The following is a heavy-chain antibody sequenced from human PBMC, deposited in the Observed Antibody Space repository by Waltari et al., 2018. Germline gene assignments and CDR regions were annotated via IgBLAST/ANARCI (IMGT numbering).Heavy chain of an antibody. Sequence: QVQLVQSGAEVKTSGASVKVPCKASGYSFTHNLCHWVRQAPGQGLEWMGWINPKSGGKKYAQKFQGRVTMTRDTSISTAYMEVSRLRSDDTAVYYCARDRGVGATSDAFDVWGQGTMVAVSS. CDR1: GYSFTHNL. J-gene: IGHJ3*01. CDR2: INPKSGGK. V-gene: IGHV1-2*02. CDR3: ARDRGVGATSDAFDV. D-gene: IGHD1-26*01.